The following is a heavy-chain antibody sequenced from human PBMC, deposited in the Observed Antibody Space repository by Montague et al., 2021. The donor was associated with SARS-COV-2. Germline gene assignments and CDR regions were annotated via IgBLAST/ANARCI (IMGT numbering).Heavy chain of an antibody. V-gene: IGHV4-34*01. J-gene: IGHJ4*02. Sequence: SETLSLTCAVYGGSFSGYYWSWIRQPPGKGLEWIGEINQSGSTNYNPSLKSRVTLSVDTPKKQFSLKLSSLTAADTAVYYCARVAGGYYHDSSAYFDYWGQGSLVTVPS. D-gene: IGHD3-22*01. CDR1: GGSFSGYY. CDR2: INQSGST. CDR3: ARVAGGYYHDSSAYFDY.